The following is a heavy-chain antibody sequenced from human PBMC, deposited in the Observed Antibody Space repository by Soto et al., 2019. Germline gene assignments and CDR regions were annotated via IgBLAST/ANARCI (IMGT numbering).Heavy chain of an antibody. V-gene: IGHV4-34*01. Sequence: QVQLQQWGAGLLKPSETLSLTCAVYGGSFSGYYWSWIRQPPGKGLEWIGEINHSGSTNYNPSLKSRVTISVDTSKNQFSLKLSSVTAADTAVYYCARVLVTMVRGVQFDPWGQGTLVTVSS. D-gene: IGHD3-10*01. CDR2: INHSGST. CDR3: ARVLVTMVRGVQFDP. CDR1: GGSFSGYY. J-gene: IGHJ5*02.